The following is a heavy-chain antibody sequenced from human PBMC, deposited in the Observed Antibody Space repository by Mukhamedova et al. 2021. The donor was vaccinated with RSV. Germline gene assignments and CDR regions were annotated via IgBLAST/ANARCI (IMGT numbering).Heavy chain of an antibody. V-gene: IGHV4-34*01. Sequence: NYNPSLKSRVTISVDTSKNQFSLKLSSVTAADTAVYYCARGSGGLDYWGQGTLVTVSS. D-gene: IGHD3-16*01. J-gene: IGHJ4*02. CDR3: ARGSGGLDY.